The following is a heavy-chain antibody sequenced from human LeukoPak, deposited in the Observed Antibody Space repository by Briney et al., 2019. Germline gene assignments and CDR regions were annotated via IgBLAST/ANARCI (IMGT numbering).Heavy chain of an antibody. D-gene: IGHD6-13*01. CDR1: GFTLSTYW. J-gene: IGHJ4*02. V-gene: IGHV3-7*04. CDR2: IKEDGSKK. CDR3: ARAIAAAGAY. Sequence: PGGSLRLSCAASGFTLSTYWISWVRQAPGKGLEWVANIKEDGSKKYYVDSVKGRFTISRDNAKNAVFLQMNSLRAEDTAVHYCARAIAAAGAYWGQGTLVTVSS.